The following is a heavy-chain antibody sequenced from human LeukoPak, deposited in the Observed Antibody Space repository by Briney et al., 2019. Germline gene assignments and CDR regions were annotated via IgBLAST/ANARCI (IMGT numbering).Heavy chain of an antibody. CDR1: TYTFTNYG. J-gene: IGHJ4*02. CDR3: ARGSSYGFSMGY. Sequence: ASVKVSCKTSTYTFTNYGINWVRQAPGQWLEWIGWITTYNGDTNHAQKLQGRVTMTTDTSTSTAYMELRSLRSDGPAVYYCARGSSYGFSMGYWGQGTLVTVSS. D-gene: IGHD5-18*01. V-gene: IGHV1-18*01. CDR2: ITTYNGDT.